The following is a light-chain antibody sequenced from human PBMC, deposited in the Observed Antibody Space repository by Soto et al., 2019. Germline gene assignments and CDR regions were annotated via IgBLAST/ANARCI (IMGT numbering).Light chain of an antibody. CDR2: GAS. V-gene: IGKV3-20*01. CDR3: HQYCTSRK. Sequence: EIVLTQSPGTLSLSPGERATLSCRASHSVNTNYLAWYQQKPGQAPRLLIYGASSRATGIPDRFSGSGSGTDFTLTITRLEIEDFAVYYCHQYCTSRKFGQGTKVEIK. J-gene: IGKJ1*01. CDR1: HSVNTNY.